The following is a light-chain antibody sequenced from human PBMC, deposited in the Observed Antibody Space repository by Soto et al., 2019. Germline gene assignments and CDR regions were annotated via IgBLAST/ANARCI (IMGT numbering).Light chain of an antibody. CDR3: QQDKKWPRT. CDR1: QSVSSN. Sequence: EIVMTQSPSTLSLSPGERATLSCRASQSVSSNFAWYQQKPGQAPRLLIYDASTRATGIPARFSGSGSGTEFTLTISSLQSEDFAVYYCQQDKKWPRTFGHGTKVDIK. J-gene: IGKJ3*01. V-gene: IGKV3-15*01. CDR2: DAS.